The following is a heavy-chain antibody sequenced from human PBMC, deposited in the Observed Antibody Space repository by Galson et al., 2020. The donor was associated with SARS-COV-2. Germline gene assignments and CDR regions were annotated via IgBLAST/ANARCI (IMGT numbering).Heavy chain of an antibody. D-gene: IGHD3-10*01. Sequence: TGGSLRLSCAASGFTFSSYAMHWVRQAPGKGLEWVAVISNDGSNRYYADSVKGRCTISRDNSKNTPCLQMNSLRVEDTAVYYCARGPRFGELLSPFDAWGQGTLVTVSS. CDR2: ISNDGSNR. CDR1: GFTFSSYA. V-gene: IGHV3-30-3*01. J-gene: IGHJ4*02. CDR3: ARGPRFGELLSPFDA.